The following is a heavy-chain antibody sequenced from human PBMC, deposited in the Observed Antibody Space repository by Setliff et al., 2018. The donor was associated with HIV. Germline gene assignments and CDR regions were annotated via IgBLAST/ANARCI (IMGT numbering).Heavy chain of an antibody. CDR1: GFTFSNYW. V-gene: IGHV3-7*03. CDR3: ARGRGESRTNYFDY. J-gene: IGHJ4*02. Sequence: GGSLRLSCAASGFTFSNYWMSWVRQAPGKGLEWVANIKQDGSEQFYVDSVKGRFTISRDNAKNSLYLQMNSPRAEDTAVYFCARGRGESRTNYFDYWGQGTLVTVSS. CDR2: IKQDGSEQ.